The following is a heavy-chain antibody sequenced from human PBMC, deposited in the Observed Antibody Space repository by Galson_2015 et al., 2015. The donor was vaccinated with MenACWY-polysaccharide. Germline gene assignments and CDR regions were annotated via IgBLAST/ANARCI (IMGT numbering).Heavy chain of an antibody. CDR2: INGNSEYI. J-gene: IGHJ6*02. CDR3: ATISTGPPYAMDV. CDR1: GFTFSTYS. Sequence: SLRLSCAASGFTFSTYSMNWVRQAPGKGLEWVSAINGNSEYIYYADSVKGRFTISRDNAKNSLYLQMNSLRAEDTAVYYCATISTGPPYAMDVWGQGTTVTVSS. D-gene: IGHD3-9*01. V-gene: IGHV3-21*01.